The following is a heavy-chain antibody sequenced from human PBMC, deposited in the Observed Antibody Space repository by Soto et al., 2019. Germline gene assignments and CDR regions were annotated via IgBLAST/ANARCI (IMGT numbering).Heavy chain of an antibody. Sequence: PGGSLRLSCAASGFTFSSYGMHWVRQAPGKGLEWVAVIWYDGSNKYYADSVKGRFTISRDNSKNTLYLQMNSLRAEDTAVYYCARGSGKVLDTYYYYMDVWGKGTTVTVSS. CDR3: ARGSGKVLDTYYYYMDV. D-gene: IGHD3-10*01. CDR2: IWYDGSNK. V-gene: IGHV3-33*01. J-gene: IGHJ6*03. CDR1: GFTFSSYG.